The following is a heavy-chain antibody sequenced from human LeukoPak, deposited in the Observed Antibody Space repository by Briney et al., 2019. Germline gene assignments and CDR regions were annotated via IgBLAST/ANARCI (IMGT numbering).Heavy chain of an antibody. CDR2: ISYDGSNK. Sequence: QPGGSLRLSCAASGFTFSSYGMHWVRQAPGKGLEWVAVISYDGSNKYYADSVKGRFTISRDNSKNTLYLQMHSLRDEDTAVYYCARAGSPRYYYYYGMDVWGQGTTVTVSS. CDR3: ARAGSPRYYYYYGMDV. J-gene: IGHJ6*02. V-gene: IGHV3-30*03. CDR1: GFTFSSYG. D-gene: IGHD3-10*01.